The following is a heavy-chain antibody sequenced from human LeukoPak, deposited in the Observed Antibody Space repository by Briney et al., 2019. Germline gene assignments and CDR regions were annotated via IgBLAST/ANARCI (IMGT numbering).Heavy chain of an antibody. D-gene: IGHD5-24*01. V-gene: IGHV3-11*01. CDR1: GFTFSDHY. J-gene: IGHJ6*02. Sequence: GGSLRLFCAASGFTFSDHYMSWIRQAPGKGLEWVSYISSGGNTIYYADSVKGRFTISRDNAKNSLYLQMNSLRAEDTAVYYCARGQMATTPRISYYYAMDVWGQGTTVTVSS. CDR2: ISSGGNTI. CDR3: ARGQMATTPRISYYYAMDV.